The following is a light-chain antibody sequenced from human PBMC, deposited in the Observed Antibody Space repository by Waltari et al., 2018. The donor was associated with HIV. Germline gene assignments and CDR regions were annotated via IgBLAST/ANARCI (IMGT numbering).Light chain of an antibody. CDR3: SSYASNTYVV. V-gene: IGLV2-14*01. CDR1: NSDIGGYNY. Sequence: QSALTQPASVSGSPGRSITISCTGTNSDIGGYNYVSWYQQHPGRAPKLILYDVTTRPSGVSDRFSDSKSGNTASLTISGLLAEDEADYYCSSYASNTYVVFGGGTKLTVL. CDR2: DVT. J-gene: IGLJ2*01.